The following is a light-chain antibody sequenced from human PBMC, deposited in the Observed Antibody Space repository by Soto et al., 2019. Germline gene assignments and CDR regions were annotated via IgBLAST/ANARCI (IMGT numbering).Light chain of an antibody. J-gene: IGKJ3*01. CDR2: AAS. Sequence: DIRLTQSPSSLSASVGARVTITCRASQSISNYLHWYQQKPEKAPKLLIYAASSSQSEDPSRVSGSGSGTDFTLTISSLQPEDAATDDWQQSYSTPFTVGPRAKV. V-gene: IGKV1-39*01. CDR3: QQSYSTPFT. CDR1: QSISNY.